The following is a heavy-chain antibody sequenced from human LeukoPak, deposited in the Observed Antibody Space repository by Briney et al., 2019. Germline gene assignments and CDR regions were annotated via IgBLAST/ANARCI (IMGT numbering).Heavy chain of an antibody. D-gene: IGHD3-3*01. CDR2: ISAYNGNT. CDR3: ARDRHFGVFGVARGAFDI. Sequence: VASVKVSCKASGYTFTSYGISWVRQAPGQGLEWMGWISAYNGNTNYAQKLQGRVTMTTDTSTSTAYMELRSLRSDDTAVYYCARDRHFGVFGVARGAFDIWGQGTMVTVSS. V-gene: IGHV1-18*01. CDR1: GYTFTSYG. J-gene: IGHJ3*02.